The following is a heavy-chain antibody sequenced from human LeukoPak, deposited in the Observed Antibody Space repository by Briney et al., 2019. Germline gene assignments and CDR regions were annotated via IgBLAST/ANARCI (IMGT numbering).Heavy chain of an antibody. CDR1: GGSIKGYH. Sequence: PSETLSLTCTVSGGSIKGYHWSWIRQPPGKGLEWIGYIYSNEATEYNPSLKSRVTISADTSKNQFSLKLTSVSAADTAIYYCARRNDFHIWGQGTMVTVSS. V-gene: IGHV4-4*08. J-gene: IGHJ3*02. CDR3: ARRNDFHI. CDR2: IYSNEAT.